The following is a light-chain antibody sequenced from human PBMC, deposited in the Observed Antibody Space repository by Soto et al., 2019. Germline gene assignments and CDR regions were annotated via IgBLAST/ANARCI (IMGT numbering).Light chain of an antibody. CDR3: QQYNNWIT. Sequence: EIVMTQSPATLSVSPGERATLSCRASQSVTSNLAWYQQKPGQAPRLLIYGASTRATGIPARFSGNGSGTEFTLTITSLQCEDFAVYYCQQYNNWITFGQGTRLEIK. CDR2: GAS. J-gene: IGKJ5*01. V-gene: IGKV3-15*01. CDR1: QSVTSN.